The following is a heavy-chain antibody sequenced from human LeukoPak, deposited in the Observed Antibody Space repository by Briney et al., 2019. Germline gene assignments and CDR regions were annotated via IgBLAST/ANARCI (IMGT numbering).Heavy chain of an antibody. J-gene: IGHJ4*02. D-gene: IGHD2-15*01. CDR3: ARDSQDCSASTCYFDY. CDR2: ISWDSRSA. V-gene: IGHV3-43D*03. Sequence: GGSLRLSCAASGFTFDDYAMHWVRQPPGKGLQWVSFISWDSRSAYYADSVKGRFTISRDNNKKSVFLQMNSLSAEDTAFYYCARDSQDCSASTCYFDYWGQGTLVTVSA. CDR1: GFTFDDYA.